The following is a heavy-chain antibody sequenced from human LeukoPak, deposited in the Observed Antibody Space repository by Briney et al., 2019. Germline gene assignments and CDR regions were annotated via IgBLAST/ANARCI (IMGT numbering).Heavy chain of an antibody. V-gene: IGHV3-23*01. CDR1: GFTFSSYA. Sequence: GGSLRLSCAASGFTFSSYAMSWVRQAPGKGLEWVSLINDSGGNAYYADSVKGRFTISRDNSKNTLFLQMSSLRAEDTAVYYCAKTSAGIRGGYFDYWGQGTLVTVSS. J-gene: IGHJ4*02. CDR3: AKTSAGIRGGYFDY. D-gene: IGHD3-10*01. CDR2: INDSGGNA.